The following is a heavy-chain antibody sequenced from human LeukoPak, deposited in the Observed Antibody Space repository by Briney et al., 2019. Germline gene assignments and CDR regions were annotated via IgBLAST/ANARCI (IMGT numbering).Heavy chain of an antibody. CDR3: ARGPPRSASYYLGLFDP. CDR2: IWYDGSNK. J-gene: IGHJ5*02. CDR1: GFTFSSYG. D-gene: IGHD3-10*01. Sequence: GGSLRLSCAASGFTFSSYGMHWVRQAPGKGLEWVAVIWYDGSNKYYADSVKGRFTISRDNSKNTLYLQMNSLRAEDTAVYYCARGPPRSASYYLGLFDPWGPGTLVTVSS. V-gene: IGHV3-33*01.